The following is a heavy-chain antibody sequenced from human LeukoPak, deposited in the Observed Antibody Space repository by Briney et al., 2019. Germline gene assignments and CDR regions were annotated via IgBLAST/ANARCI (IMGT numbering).Heavy chain of an antibody. D-gene: IGHD6-6*01. Sequence: GGSLRLSCAASGFIFSSYGMHWVRQAPGKGLEWVAFIRYDGSNKYYADSVKGRFTISRDNAKNSLYLQMNSLRAEDTAVYYCARTASIAAPPGSYYYYYYMDVWGKGTTVTVSS. CDR3: ARTASIAAPPGSYYYYYYMDV. CDR2: IRYDGSNK. J-gene: IGHJ6*03. CDR1: GFIFSSYG. V-gene: IGHV3-30*02.